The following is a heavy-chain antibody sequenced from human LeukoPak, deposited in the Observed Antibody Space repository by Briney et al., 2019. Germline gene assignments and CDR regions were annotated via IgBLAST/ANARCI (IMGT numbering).Heavy chain of an antibody. CDR3: ARRNIAVTGTLDAFDI. Sequence: GGSLRLSCAASGVTFSGSAMHWVRQASGKGLEWVCRIRSKVNSYGTAYGASVKGRFIISRDDSKNTAYLQMNSLKTEDTAVYYCARRNIAVTGTLDAFDIWGQGTMVTVSS. CDR1: GVTFSGSA. V-gene: IGHV3-73*01. CDR2: IRSKVNSYGT. J-gene: IGHJ3*02. D-gene: IGHD6-19*01.